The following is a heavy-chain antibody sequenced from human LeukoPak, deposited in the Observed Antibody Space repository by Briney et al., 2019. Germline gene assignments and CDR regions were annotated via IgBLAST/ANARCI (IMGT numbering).Heavy chain of an antibody. J-gene: IGHJ4*02. CDR1: GFTFSSYG. CDR2: ISGSGGST. CDR3: AKYLVAAMVAELLDY. V-gene: IGHV3-23*01. D-gene: IGHD5-18*01. Sequence: GGTPRLSCAASGFTFSSYGMSWVRQAPGKGLEWVSAISGSGGSTYYADSVKGRFTISRDNSKNTLYLQMNSLRAEDTAVYYCAKYLVAAMVAELLDYWGQGTLVTVSS.